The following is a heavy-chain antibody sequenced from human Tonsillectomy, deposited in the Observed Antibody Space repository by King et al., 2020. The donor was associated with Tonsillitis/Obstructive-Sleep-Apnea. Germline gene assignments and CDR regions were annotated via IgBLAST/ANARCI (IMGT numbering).Heavy chain of an antibody. CDR3: ARGAVEQDRAFYY. CDR1: GGSFSGYY. Sequence: VQLQQWGAGLLRPSETLSLTCGVYGGSFSGYYWTWIRQTPGKGLEWIGEIDHSGSTNNNPSLKSRVTISVDTSKNQFSLNLNSVTAADTAVYYCARGAVEQDRAFYYSGDGALVTASP. V-gene: IGHV4-34*01. CDR2: IDHSGST. D-gene: IGHD1-14*01. J-gene: IGHJ4*01.